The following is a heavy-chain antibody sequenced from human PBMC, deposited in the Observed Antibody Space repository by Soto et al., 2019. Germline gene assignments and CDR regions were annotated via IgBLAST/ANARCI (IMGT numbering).Heavy chain of an antibody. CDR1: GGTFSSYA. Sequence: QVQLVQSGAEVKKPGSSVKDSCKASGGTFSSYAISWVRQAPGQGLEWMGGIIPIFGTANYAQKFQGRVTITADESTSTAYMELSSLRSEDTAVYYCARSTHDSSGYYYVGSSFDYWGQGTLVTVSS. CDR2: IIPIFGTA. D-gene: IGHD3-22*01. V-gene: IGHV1-69*01. CDR3: ARSTHDSSGYYYVGSSFDY. J-gene: IGHJ4*02.